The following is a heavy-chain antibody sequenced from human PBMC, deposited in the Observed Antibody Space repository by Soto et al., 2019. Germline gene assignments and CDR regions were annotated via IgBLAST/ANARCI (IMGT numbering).Heavy chain of an antibody. D-gene: IGHD4-17*01. J-gene: IGHJ3*02. Sequence: SVKVSCKASGGTFSSYTISWVRQAPGQGLEWMGRIIPIHGNTNYSQKFQGRVTITRDTSASTAYMELSSLRSEDTAVYYCARDFTYGDYALDAFDIWGQGTMVTVSS. V-gene: IGHV1-69*08. CDR1: GGTFSSYT. CDR3: ARDFTYGDYALDAFDI. CDR2: IIPIHGNT.